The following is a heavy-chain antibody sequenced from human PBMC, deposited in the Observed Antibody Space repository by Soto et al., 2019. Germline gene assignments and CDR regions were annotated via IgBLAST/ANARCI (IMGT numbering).Heavy chain of an antibody. V-gene: IGHV3-48*03. J-gene: IGHJ4*02. CDR3: VIVRLRGNTIFGHRTGGGEDY. CDR2: ISSSGSTI. CDR1: GFTFSSYE. Sequence: PGGSLRLSCAASGFTFSSYEMNWVRQAPGKGLEWVSYISSSGSTIYYADSVKGRFTISRDNAKNSLYLQMNSLRAEDTAVYYCVIVRLRGNTIFGHRTGGGEDYWGQGTLVTVYS. D-gene: IGHD3-3*01.